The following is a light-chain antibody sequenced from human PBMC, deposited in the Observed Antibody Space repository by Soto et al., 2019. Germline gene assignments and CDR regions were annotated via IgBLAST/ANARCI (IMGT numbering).Light chain of an antibody. CDR2: GAS. J-gene: IGKJ5*01. CDR1: QSVSSSY. V-gene: IGKV3D-20*02. Sequence: EIVLTQSPGTLSLSPVERATLSCSSIQSVSSSYLAWYQQKPGQAPRLLIYGASSRATGIPARFSGNGSGTDFTLTIRSLEPEDFAVYYCQHRSNWPPITFGQGTRREIK. CDR3: QHRSNWPPIT.